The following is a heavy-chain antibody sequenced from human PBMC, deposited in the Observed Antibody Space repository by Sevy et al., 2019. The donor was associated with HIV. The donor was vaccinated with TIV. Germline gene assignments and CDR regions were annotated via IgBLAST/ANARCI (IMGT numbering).Heavy chain of an antibody. CDR3: AHSEVVVVPAAMRGSASLDY. V-gene: IGHV2-5*02. CDR1: GFSLSTSGVG. D-gene: IGHD2-2*01. CDR2: IYWDDDK. J-gene: IGHJ4*02. Sequence: SGATLVNPTQTLTLTCTFSGFSLSTSGVGVGWIRQPPGKALEWLALIYWDDDKRYSPSLKSRLTITKDTSKNQVVLTLTNMDPVDTATYYCAHSEVVVVPAAMRGSASLDYWGQGTLVTVSS.